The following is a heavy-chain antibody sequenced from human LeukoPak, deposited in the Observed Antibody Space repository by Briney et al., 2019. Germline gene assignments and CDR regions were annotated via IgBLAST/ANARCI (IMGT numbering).Heavy chain of an antibody. Sequence: PGGSLRLSCAASGFTFSSYAMSWVRQAPGKGLEWVSYISSSSTIYYADSVKGRFTISRDNAKNSLYLQMNSLRAEDTAVYYCARGRGSYWSDYWGQGTLVTVSS. CDR1: GFTFSSYA. CDR2: ISSSSTI. D-gene: IGHD1-26*01. J-gene: IGHJ4*02. CDR3: ARGRGSYWSDY. V-gene: IGHV3-48*04.